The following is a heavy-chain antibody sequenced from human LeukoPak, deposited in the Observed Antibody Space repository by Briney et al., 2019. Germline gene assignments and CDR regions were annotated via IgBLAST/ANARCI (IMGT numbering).Heavy chain of an antibody. J-gene: IGHJ3*02. CDR1: GFTFSSYW. Sequence: GGSLRLSCADSGFTFSSYWMHWVRQVPGKDLVWVSCINSDGSITHYADSVKGRFAISRDNAKNMLYLQMNSLRAEDTAVYYCIRDGLLWFGVSIWGQGTMVTVSS. D-gene: IGHD3-10*01. CDR2: INSDGSIT. CDR3: IRDGLLWFGVSI. V-gene: IGHV3-74*01.